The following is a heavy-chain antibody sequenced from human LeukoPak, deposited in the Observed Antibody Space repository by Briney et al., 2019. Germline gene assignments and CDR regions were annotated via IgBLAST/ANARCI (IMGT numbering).Heavy chain of an antibody. CDR3: AKDRPAIVVVPAAPSGDAFDI. CDR2: ISGSGGST. J-gene: IGHJ3*02. Sequence: GGSLRLSCAASGFTFSSYAMSWVRQAPGKGLEWVSAISGSGGSTYYADSVKGRFTISRDNSKNTLYLQMNSPRAEDTAVYYCAKDRPAIVVVPAAPSGDAFDIWGQGTMVTVSS. D-gene: IGHD2-2*01. V-gene: IGHV3-23*01. CDR1: GFTFSSYA.